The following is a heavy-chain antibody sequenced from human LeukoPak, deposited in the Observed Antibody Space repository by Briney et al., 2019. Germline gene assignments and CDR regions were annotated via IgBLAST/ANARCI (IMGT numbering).Heavy chain of an antibody. V-gene: IGHV3-30*18. CDR3: AKARGALDY. CDR2: ISYDGSNK. D-gene: IGHD3-10*01. CDR1: GFTFSSYG. J-gene: IGHJ4*02. Sequence: GRSLRLSCAASGFTFSSYGMHWVRQAPGKGLEWVAVISYDGSNKYYADSVKGRFTISRDNPKNTLYLQMNSLRAEDTAVYYCAKARGALDYWGQGTLVTVSS.